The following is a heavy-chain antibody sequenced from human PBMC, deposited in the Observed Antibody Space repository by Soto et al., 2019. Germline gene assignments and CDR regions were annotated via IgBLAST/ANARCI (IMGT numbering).Heavy chain of an antibody. CDR1: GGSFNSGAYY. Sequence: PSETMSLTSAVSGGSFNSGAYYWGWIRRHPGKGLEWIGYLSYRGTTYYSPSLKSRLTMSLDTSITTAYMELSRLRSGDTAVYYCAREPATAKPEGVDFWGQGTLVTVSS. J-gene: IGHJ4*02. V-gene: IGHV4-31*11. CDR2: LSYRGTT. D-gene: IGHD1-1*01. CDR3: AREPATAKPEGVDF.